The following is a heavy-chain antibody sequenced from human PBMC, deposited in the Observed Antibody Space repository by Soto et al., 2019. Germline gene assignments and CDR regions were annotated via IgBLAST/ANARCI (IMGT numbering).Heavy chain of an antibody. CDR1: GGSVSSGSYY. CDR2: IYYSGST. J-gene: IGHJ4*02. Sequence: SETLSLTCTVSGGSVSSGSYYWSWIRQPPGKGLEWIGYIYYSGSTNYNPSLKSRVTISVDTSKNQFSLKLSPVTAADTAVYYCAREVVVAATPYYFDYWGQGTLVTVSS. D-gene: IGHD2-15*01. CDR3: AREVVVAATPYYFDY. V-gene: IGHV4-61*01.